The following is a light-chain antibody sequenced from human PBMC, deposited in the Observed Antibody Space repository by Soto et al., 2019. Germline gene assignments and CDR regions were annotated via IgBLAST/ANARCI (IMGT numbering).Light chain of an antibody. CDR1: QSVSSN. CDR3: QQFGSSPYT. CDR2: GAS. Sequence: EIVMTQSPATLSVSPGERATLSCRASQSVSSNLAWYQQKPGQAPRLLIYGASTRATGIPARFSGSGSGTEFTLTISSLQSEDFAVYYCQQFGSSPYTVGQGTKLEIK. J-gene: IGKJ2*01. V-gene: IGKV3D-15*01.